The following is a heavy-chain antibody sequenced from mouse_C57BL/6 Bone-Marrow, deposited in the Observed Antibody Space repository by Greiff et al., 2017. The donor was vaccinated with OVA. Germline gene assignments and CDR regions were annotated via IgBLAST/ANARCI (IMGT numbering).Heavy chain of an antibody. V-gene: IGHV5-17*01. CDR1: GFTFSDYG. D-gene: IGHD4-1*02. CDR2: ISSGSSTI. J-gene: IGHJ2*01. CDR3: ARSQLGTRFDY. Sequence: EVMLVESGGGLVKPGGSLKLSCAASGFTFSDYGMHWVRQAPEKGLEWVAYISSGSSTIYYADTVKGRFTLSRDNAKNTLFLQMTSLRSEDTAMYYCARSQLGTRFDYWGQGTTLTVSS.